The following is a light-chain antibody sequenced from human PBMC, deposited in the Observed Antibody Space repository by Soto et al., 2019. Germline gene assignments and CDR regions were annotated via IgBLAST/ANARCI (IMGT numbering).Light chain of an antibody. CDR2: DAS. CDR3: QDYTCYWT. CDR1: KSISSW. V-gene: IGKV1-5*01. J-gene: IGKJ1*01. Sequence: ESHMCRSPCTLSEYVGDKVTINSRASKSISSWLAWYQQKPGRAPKVLIYDASSLESVVPSRFSGSGSGTEFSLTICFLQPDDFVTYDCQDYTCYWTCGQGTDV.